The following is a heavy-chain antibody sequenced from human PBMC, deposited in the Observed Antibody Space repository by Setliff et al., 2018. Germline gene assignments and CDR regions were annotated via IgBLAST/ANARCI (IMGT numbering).Heavy chain of an antibody. CDR3: ARAPGAITIFGVVIREDWFDP. CDR1: GFTFSSYA. Sequence: PGGSLRLSCAASGFTFSSYAMHWVRQAPGKGLEWVAVISYDGSNKYYADSVKGRFTTSRDNSKNTLYLQMNSLRAEDTAVYYCARAPGAITIFGVVIREDWFDPWGQGTLVTVSS. J-gene: IGHJ5*02. V-gene: IGHV3-30*01. CDR2: ISYDGSNK. D-gene: IGHD3-3*01.